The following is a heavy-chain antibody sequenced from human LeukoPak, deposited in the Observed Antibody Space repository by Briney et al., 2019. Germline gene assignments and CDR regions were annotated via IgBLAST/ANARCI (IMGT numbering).Heavy chain of an antibody. D-gene: IGHD3-22*01. Sequence: PSDTLSLTCTVSGGSVNSGDSFWSWIRQPPGKGLEWIGNIYYSGSTNYNPSLKSRVTISVDTSKNQFSLKLSSVTAADTAVYYCARPYGSSASYAFDIWGQGTMVAVSS. CDR2: IYYSGST. CDR1: GGSVNSGDSF. CDR3: ARPYGSSASYAFDI. V-gene: IGHV4-61*08. J-gene: IGHJ3*02.